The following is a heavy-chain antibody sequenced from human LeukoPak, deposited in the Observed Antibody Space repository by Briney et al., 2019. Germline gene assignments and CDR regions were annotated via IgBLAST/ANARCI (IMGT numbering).Heavy chain of an antibody. D-gene: IGHD6-6*01. J-gene: IGHJ6*02. Sequence: SETLSLTCTVSGGSVSSGSYYWSWIRQPPGKGLEWIGYIYYSGSTNYNPSLKSRVTISVDTSKNQFSLKLSSVTAADTAVYYCARAEYSSSSLLPGGNYYYYYGMDVWGQGTTVTVSS. CDR1: GGSVSSGSYY. V-gene: IGHV4-61*01. CDR2: IYYSGST. CDR3: ARAEYSSSSLLPGGNYYYYYGMDV.